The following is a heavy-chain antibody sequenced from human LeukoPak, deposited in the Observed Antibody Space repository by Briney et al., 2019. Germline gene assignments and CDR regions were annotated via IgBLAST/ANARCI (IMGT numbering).Heavy chain of an antibody. Sequence: GGSLRLSCAASGFTFSGYTLHWVRQAPGKGLEWVTLISYDGNNKYYADSVQGRFTISRDNSKNTLFLQMNSLRAEDTAVYYCARDWGYSYGHPFDYWGQGTLVTASS. CDR1: GFTFSGYT. CDR3: ARDWGYSYGHPFDY. J-gene: IGHJ4*02. CDR2: ISYDGNNK. D-gene: IGHD5-18*01. V-gene: IGHV3-30-3*01.